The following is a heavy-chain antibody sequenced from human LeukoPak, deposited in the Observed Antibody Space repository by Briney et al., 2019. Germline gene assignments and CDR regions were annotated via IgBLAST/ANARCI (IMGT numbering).Heavy chain of an antibody. V-gene: IGHV4-34*01. D-gene: IGHD5-18*01. CDR3: ARDCLTYRFGYGMDA. Sequence: SETLSLTCAVYGGSFSGYYWSWIRQPPGKGLEWIGEINHSGSTNYNPSLKSRVTISVDTSKNQFSLKLKSVTDADTAVYYCARDCLTYRFGYGMDAWGQGTTVTVSS. J-gene: IGHJ6*02. CDR2: INHSGST. CDR1: GGSFSGYY.